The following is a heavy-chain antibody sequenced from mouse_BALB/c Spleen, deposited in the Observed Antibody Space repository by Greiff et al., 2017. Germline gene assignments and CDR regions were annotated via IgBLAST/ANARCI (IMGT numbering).Heavy chain of an antibody. CDR1: GFSLTSYG. CDR2: IWAGGST. V-gene: IGHV2-9*02. Sequence: VKLVESGPGLVAPSQSLSITCTVSGFSLTSYGVHWVRQPPGKGLEWLGVIWAGGSTNYNSALMSRLSISKDNSNSQVFLKMNSLQTDDTAMYYCARDGHYYGSYYYAMDYWGQGTSVTVSS. J-gene: IGHJ4*01. CDR3: ARDGHYYGSYYYAMDY. D-gene: IGHD1-2*01.